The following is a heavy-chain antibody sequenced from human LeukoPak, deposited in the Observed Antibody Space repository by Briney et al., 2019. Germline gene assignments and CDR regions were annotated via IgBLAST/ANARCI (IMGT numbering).Heavy chain of an antibody. CDR3: AAVGDYVGAFDI. D-gene: IGHD4-17*01. V-gene: IGHV1-24*01. CDR1: GYTLTELS. CDR2: FDPEGGET. J-gene: IGHJ3*02. Sequence: SVKVSCKVSGYTLTELSMHWVRQAPGKGLGWMGGFDPEGGETIYAQKFQGRVTMTEDTSTDTAYMELSSLRSEDTAVYYCAAVGDYVGAFDIWGQGTMVTVSS.